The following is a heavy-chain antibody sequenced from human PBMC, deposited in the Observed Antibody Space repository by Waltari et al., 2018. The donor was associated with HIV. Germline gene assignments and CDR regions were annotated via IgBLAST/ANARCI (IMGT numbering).Heavy chain of an antibody. D-gene: IGHD4-17*01. J-gene: IGHJ3*01. V-gene: IGHV3-23*01. CDR2: ISGSGGNK. Sequence: QFLESGGGLVKPGGSLRLSCVASGFTFNKFAMNWVRQAPGKGLEWLSSISGSGGNKHYADSVKGRISISRENSQNTVYLQINSLRVDDTATYYCAKTVPTVTSIFEGLDVWGQGAMVIVSS. CDR3: AKTVPTVTSIFEGLDV. CDR1: GFTFNKFA.